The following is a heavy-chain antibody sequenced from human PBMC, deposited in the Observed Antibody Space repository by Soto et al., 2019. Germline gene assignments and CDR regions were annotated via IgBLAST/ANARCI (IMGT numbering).Heavy chain of an antibody. J-gene: IGHJ4*02. D-gene: IGHD3-10*01. CDR1: GFTFSSYD. CDR2: IGTAGDT. Sequence: GGSLRLSCAASGFTFSSYDMHWVRQATGKGLEWVSAIGTAGDTYYPGSVKGRFTISRENAKNSLYLQMNSLRAEDTAVYYCVFTMVRGEYFDYWGQGTLVTVSS. V-gene: IGHV3-13*01. CDR3: VFTMVRGEYFDY.